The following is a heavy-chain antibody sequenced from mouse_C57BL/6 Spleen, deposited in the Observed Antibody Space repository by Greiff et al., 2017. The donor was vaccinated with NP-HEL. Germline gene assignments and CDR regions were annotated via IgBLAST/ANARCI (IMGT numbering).Heavy chain of an antibody. CDR3: AREGFTTVVATGWYFDV. J-gene: IGHJ1*03. Sequence: DVKLVESEGGLVQPGSSMKLSCTASGFTFSDYYMAWVRQVPEKGLEWVANINYDGSSTYYLDSLKSRFIISRDNAKNILYLQMSSLKSEDTATYYCAREGFTTVVATGWYFDVWGTGTTVTVSS. D-gene: IGHD1-1*01. CDR2: INYDGSST. V-gene: IGHV5-16*01. CDR1: GFTFSDYY.